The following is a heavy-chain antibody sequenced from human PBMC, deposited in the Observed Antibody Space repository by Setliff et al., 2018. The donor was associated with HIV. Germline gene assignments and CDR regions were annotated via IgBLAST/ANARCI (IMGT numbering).Heavy chain of an antibody. V-gene: IGHV4-4*09. CDR3: ARHSGYYYDSSGYYPFDV. Sequence: SETLSLTCIDSGGPISSYYWSWIRQPPGKELEWIGDIYTNGSTDYNPSLKSRVTISVDTSKKRFSLRLSSVTAADTAVYYCARHSGYYYDSSGYYPFDVWGQGTMVTVSS. CDR2: IYTNGST. D-gene: IGHD3-22*01. CDR1: GGPISSYY. J-gene: IGHJ3*01.